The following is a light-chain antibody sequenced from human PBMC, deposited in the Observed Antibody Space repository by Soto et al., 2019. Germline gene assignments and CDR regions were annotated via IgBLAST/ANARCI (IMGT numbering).Light chain of an antibody. CDR2: DVS. CDR1: NSDVGGYKY. J-gene: IGLJ1*01. V-gene: IGLV2-11*01. CDR3: CSYAGSYSYV. Sequence: QSALTQPRSVSGSPGQSVTISCTGTNSDVGGYKYVSWYQQYPGKAPKLMIYDVSKRPSRVPDRFSGSKSVNTASLTISGLQAEDEADYFCCSYAGSYSYVLGTGTKLTVL.